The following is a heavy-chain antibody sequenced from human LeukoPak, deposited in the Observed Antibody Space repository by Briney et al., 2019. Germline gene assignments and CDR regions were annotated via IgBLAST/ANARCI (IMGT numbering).Heavy chain of an antibody. V-gene: IGHV1-69*05. CDR2: IIPIFGTA. Sequence: SVKVSCKASGGTFSSYAISWVRQAPGQGLEWMGGIIPIFGTANYAQKLQGRVTMTTDTSTSTAYMELRSLRSDDTAVYYCARVRWDAFDIWGQGTMVTVSS. D-gene: IGHD2-15*01. J-gene: IGHJ3*02. CDR1: GGTFSSYA. CDR3: ARVRWDAFDI.